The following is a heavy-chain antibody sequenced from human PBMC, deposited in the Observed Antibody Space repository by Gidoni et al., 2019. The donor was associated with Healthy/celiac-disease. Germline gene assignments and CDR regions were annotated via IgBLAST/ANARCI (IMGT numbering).Heavy chain of an antibody. CDR3: ARELTDIGYCSSTSCSGVDY. D-gene: IGHD2-2*01. CDR2: ISSSSSYT. V-gene: IGHV3-11*06. Sequence: QVQLVESGGCLVKPGGSLTLSCAASGFPFTHYYLSWIRQAPGKWLEWVSYISSSSSYTNYADFVKGRFTISRDNAKNSLYLQMNSLRAEDTAVYYCARELTDIGYCSSTSCSGVDYWGQGTLVTVSS. CDR1: GFPFTHYY. J-gene: IGHJ4*02.